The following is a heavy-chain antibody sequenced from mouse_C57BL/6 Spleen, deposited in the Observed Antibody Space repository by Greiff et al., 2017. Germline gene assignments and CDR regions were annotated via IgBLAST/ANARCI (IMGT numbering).Heavy chain of an antibody. J-gene: IGHJ4*01. CDR1: GFTFSDYY. CDR2: ISNGGGST. CDR3: ARQGWDDYAMGY. D-gene: IGHD4-1*01. V-gene: IGHV5-12*01. Sequence: EVKLMESGGGLVQPGGSLKLSCAASGFTFSDYYMYWVRQTPEKRLEWVAYISNGGGSTYYPDTVKGRFTISRDNAKNTLYLQRSRLKSEDTAMYYCARQGWDDYAMGYWGQGTSVTVSS.